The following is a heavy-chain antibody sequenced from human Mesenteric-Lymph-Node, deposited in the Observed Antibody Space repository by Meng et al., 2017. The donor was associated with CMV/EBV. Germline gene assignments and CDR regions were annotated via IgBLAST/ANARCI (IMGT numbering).Heavy chain of an antibody. CDR3: AREKGSSTSLRGWYYYYGMDV. CDR1: GFTFSSYA. CDR2: ISYDGSNK. J-gene: IGHJ6*02. D-gene: IGHD2-2*01. V-gene: IGHV3-30-3*01. Sequence: GESLKISCAASGFTFSSYAMHWVRQAPGKGLEWVAVISYDGSNKYYADSVKGRFTIYRDNSKNTLYLQMNSLRAEDTAVYYCAREKGSSTSLRGWYYYYGMDVWGQGTTVTVSS.